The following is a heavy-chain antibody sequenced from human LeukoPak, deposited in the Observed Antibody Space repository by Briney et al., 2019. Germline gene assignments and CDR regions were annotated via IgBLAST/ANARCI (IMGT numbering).Heavy chain of an antibody. V-gene: IGHV1-18*01. CDR3: ARERYSTVVTKNFDY. Sequence: ASVKVSCKASGYTFTTYGITWVRQAPGQGLEWMGWINVYNGDTNYAQQLQGRVTMTTETSTSTAYMELRSLRSNDTAVYYCARERYSTVVTKNFDYWGQGTLVTVSS. J-gene: IGHJ4*02. CDR1: GYTFTTYG. D-gene: IGHD4-23*01. CDR2: INVYNGDT.